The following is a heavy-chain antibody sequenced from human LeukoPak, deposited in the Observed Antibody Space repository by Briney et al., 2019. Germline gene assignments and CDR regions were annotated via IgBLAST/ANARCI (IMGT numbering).Heavy chain of an antibody. J-gene: IGHJ3*02. CDR1: GFTFSSYA. D-gene: IGHD6-19*01. CDR2: ISGSGGST. CDR3: ARRSGWLQEAVAFDI. Sequence: GGSLRLSCAASGFTFSSYAMSWVRQAPGKGLEWVSAISGSGGSTYYADSVKGRFTISRDNAKNSLYLQMNSLRAEDTAVYYCARRSGWLQEAVAFDIWGQGTMVTVSS. V-gene: IGHV3-23*01.